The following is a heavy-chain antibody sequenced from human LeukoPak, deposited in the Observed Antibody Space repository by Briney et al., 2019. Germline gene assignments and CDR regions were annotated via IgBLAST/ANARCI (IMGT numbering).Heavy chain of an antibody. CDR3: ARDVPSITPDSSGWYY. CDR2: INHSGST. J-gene: IGHJ4*02. D-gene: IGHD6-19*01. CDR1: GGSFSGYY. V-gene: IGHV4-34*01. Sequence: PSETLSLTCAVYGGSFSGYYWSWIRQPPGKGLEWIGEINHSGSTNYNPSLKSRVTISVDTSKNQFSLKLSSVTAADTAVYYCARDVPSITPDSSGWYYWGQGTLVTVSS.